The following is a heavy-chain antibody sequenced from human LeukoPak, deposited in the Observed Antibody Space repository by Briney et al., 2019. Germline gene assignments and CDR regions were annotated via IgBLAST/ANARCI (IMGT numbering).Heavy chain of an antibody. CDR2: IYYSGST. J-gene: IGHJ3*02. CDR3: ARPLYDSSGFDAFDI. Sequence: PSETLSLTCTVSGGSISTYYWSWIRQPPGKGLEWIVYIYYSGSTNYNPSFKSRVTISVDTSKNQFSLKLNSITAADTAVYYCARPLYDSSGFDAFDIWGQGTMATVSS. CDR1: GGSISTYY. D-gene: IGHD3-22*01. V-gene: IGHV4-59*08.